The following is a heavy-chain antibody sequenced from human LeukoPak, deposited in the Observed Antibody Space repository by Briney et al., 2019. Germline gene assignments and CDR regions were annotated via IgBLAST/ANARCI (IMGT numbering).Heavy chain of an antibody. CDR1: GYTFTGYY. D-gene: IGHD3-3*01. Sequence: RRASVKVSCKASGYTFTGYYIHWVRQAPGQGLEWMGWINPHSGGTNYAQKFQGRVTMTEDTSTDTAYMELSSLRSEDTAVYYCATDKRSFLEWLFRYWGQGTLVTVSS. CDR3: ATDKRSFLEWLFRY. J-gene: IGHJ4*02. CDR2: INPHSGGT. V-gene: IGHV1-2*02.